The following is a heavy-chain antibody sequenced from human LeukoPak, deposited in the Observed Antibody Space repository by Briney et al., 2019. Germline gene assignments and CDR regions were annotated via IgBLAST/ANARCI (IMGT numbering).Heavy chain of an antibody. CDR2: IYSGSST. CDR1: GFTVGSNY. J-gene: IGHJ6*03. CDR3: ARHGSFTMVRRRLRYYYMDV. V-gene: IGHV3-53*01. D-gene: IGHD3-10*01. Sequence: GGSLRLSCAASGFTVGSNYMSWVRQAPGKGLEWVSVIYSGSSTYYADSVKGRFTISRDNSKNTLSLQMNSLRAEDTAVYYCARHGSFTMVRRRLRYYYMDVWGKGTTVTISS.